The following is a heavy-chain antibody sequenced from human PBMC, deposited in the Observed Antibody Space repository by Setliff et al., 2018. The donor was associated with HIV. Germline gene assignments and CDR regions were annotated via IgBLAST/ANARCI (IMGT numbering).Heavy chain of an antibody. CDR3: ARGINWFAPFDY. D-gene: IGHD1-1*01. V-gene: IGHV1-2*02. CDR1: GYTFTGYY. J-gene: IGHJ4*01. CDR2: INPSSAGT. Sequence: ASVKVSCKASGYTFTGYYIHWVRQAPGQGLEWMGWINPSSAGTKYAQKFQDRVTMIRDTSITTAYMALSRLTSDDTAVYFCARGINWFAPFDYWGQGTRVTVSS.